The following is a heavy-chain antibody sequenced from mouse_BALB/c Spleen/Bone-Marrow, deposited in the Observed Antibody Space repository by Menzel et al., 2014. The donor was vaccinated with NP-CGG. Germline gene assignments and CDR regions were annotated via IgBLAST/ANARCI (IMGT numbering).Heavy chain of an antibody. Sequence: EVQVVESGAELVKPGASVKLSCTASGFSIKDTYMHWVKQRPEQGLEWIGRIDPANGNTKYDPKFQGKATITADTSSNTAYLQLSSLTSEDTAVYYCAVYYYGSSSFAYWGQGTLVTVSA. D-gene: IGHD1-1*01. J-gene: IGHJ3*01. CDR3: AVYYYGSSSFAY. V-gene: IGHV14-3*02. CDR2: IDPANGNT. CDR1: GFSIKDTY.